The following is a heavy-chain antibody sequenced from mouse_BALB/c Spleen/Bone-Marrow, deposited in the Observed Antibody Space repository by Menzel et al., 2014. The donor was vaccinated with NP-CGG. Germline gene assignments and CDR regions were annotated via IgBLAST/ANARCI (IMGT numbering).Heavy chain of an antibody. CDR3: AREGRGYYGSSGAAMDY. D-gene: IGHD1-1*01. J-gene: IGHJ4*01. CDR2: IWAGGST. Sequence: VQRVESGPGLVAPSQSLSISCTVSGFSLTSYGVHWVRQPPGQGLEWLGVIWAGGSTNYNSALMSRLSINKDNSKSQVLLKMNSLQTDDTAMYYCAREGRGYYGSSGAAMDYWGQGTTVTVSS. V-gene: IGHV2-9*02. CDR1: GFSLTSYG.